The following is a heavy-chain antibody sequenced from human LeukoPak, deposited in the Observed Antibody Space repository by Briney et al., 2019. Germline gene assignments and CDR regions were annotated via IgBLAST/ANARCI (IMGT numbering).Heavy chain of an antibody. Sequence: SETLSLTCTVSGGSTNFYYWYWVRQPAGKGLEWIGRLYTTGTTHWNPSLKSRVTMSVDSSKNQFSLNLSSVTAADTAVYYCAREAEGGTAVFLRPLDIWGRGTMVTVSS. CDR3: AREAEGGTAVFLRPLDI. V-gene: IGHV4-4*07. CDR1: GGSTNFYY. D-gene: IGHD1-14*01. CDR2: LYTTGTT. J-gene: IGHJ3*02.